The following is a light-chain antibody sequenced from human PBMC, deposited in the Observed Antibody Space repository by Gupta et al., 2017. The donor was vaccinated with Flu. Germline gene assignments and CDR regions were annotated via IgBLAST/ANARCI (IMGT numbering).Light chain of an antibody. CDR2: DDS. Sequence: EVVLTQSPATLSLSPGERATLSCRASQSVTGALAWYQQKPGQAPRLLVYDDSNRAAGIPVKFSGSGSGTDFTLTISNLEPEDFAVYYCQQRADWPFTFGGGTKVEIK. CDR3: QQRADWPFT. J-gene: IGKJ4*01. V-gene: IGKV3-11*01. CDR1: QSVTGA.